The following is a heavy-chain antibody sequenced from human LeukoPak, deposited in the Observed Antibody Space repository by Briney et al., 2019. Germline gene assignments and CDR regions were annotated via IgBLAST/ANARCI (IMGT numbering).Heavy chain of an antibody. CDR3: ASGPYSSSWYEAGYFDY. Sequence: GGSLRLSCAASGFTFSSYEMNWVRQAPGKGLEWVSYISSSGSTIYYADSVKGRFTISRDNAKNSLYLQMNSLRAEDTAAYYCASGPYSSSWYEAGYFDYWGQGTLVTVSS. J-gene: IGHJ4*02. CDR2: ISSSGSTI. D-gene: IGHD6-13*01. V-gene: IGHV3-48*03. CDR1: GFTFSSYE.